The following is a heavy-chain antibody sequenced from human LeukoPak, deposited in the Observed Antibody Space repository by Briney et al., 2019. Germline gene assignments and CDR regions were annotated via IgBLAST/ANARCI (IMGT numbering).Heavy chain of an antibody. CDR2: IGTSGSTI. Sequence: AGSLRLSCAASGFTFSDYYMTWIRQAPGKGLEWVACIGTSGSTIYSADSVKGRFTISRHNAKNSLYLHMNSLRAEETAVYYCASVGLAAAAAALAFDPRGHGTLVTVSS. J-gene: IGHJ5*02. D-gene: IGHD6-13*01. CDR1: GFTFSDYY. V-gene: IGHV3-11*04. CDR3: ASVGLAAAAAALAFDP.